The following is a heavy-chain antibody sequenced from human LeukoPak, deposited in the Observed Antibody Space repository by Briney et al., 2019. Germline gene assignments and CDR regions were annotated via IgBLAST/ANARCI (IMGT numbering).Heavy chain of an antibody. CDR1: GGSISSYY. J-gene: IGHJ4*02. CDR2: IYYSGST. CDR3: ARHGDYYDSSGYNPLAY. V-gene: IGHV4-59*08. D-gene: IGHD3-22*01. Sequence: SETLSLTCIVSGGSISSYYWSWVRQPPGKGLEWIGYIYYSGSTNYNPSLKSRVTISVDTSKNQFSLKLSSVTAADTAVYYCARHGDYYDSSGYNPLAYWGQGTLVTVSS.